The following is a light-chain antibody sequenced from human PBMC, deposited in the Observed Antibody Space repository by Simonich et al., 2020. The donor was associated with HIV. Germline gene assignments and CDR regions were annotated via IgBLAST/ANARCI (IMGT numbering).Light chain of an antibody. CDR2: GTS. J-gene: IGKJ1*01. CDR1: QCVSSN. Sequence: EIVMTQSPATLSVSPGERAPPSCRASQCVSSNLAWYRQKPGQAPRLLIYGTSSRATGIPDRFSGSGSGTDFTLTISRLEPEDFAVYYCQQYANSPRTFGQGTKVEIK. CDR3: QQYANSPRT. V-gene: IGKV3-20*01.